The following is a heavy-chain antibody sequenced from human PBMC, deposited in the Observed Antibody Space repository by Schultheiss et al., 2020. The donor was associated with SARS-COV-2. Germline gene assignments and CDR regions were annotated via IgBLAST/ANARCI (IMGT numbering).Heavy chain of an antibody. D-gene: IGHD4-17*01. Sequence: GGSLRLSCAASGFTVSSNYMSWVRQAPGKGLEWLSYIGSGSSPIHYADSVKGRFTISRDNSKNTLYLQMNSLRAEDTAVYYCARLVDYAHFDYWGQGTLVTVSS. CDR2: IGSGSSPI. CDR3: ARLVDYAHFDY. V-gene: IGHV3-48*01. CDR1: GFTVSSNY. J-gene: IGHJ4*02.